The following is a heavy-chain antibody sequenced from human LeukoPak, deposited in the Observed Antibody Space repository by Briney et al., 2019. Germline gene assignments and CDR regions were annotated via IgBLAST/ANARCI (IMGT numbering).Heavy chain of an antibody. CDR3: AKSFAGEQQLVLDY. CDR1: GFTFSSYA. J-gene: IGHJ4*02. V-gene: IGHV3-23*01. Sequence: GGSLTLSCAASGFTFSSYAMSWVRQAPGKGLEWVSAISGSGGSTYYADSVKGRFTIPRDNSKNTLYLQMNSLRAEDTAVYYCAKSFAGEQQLVLDYWGQGTLVTVSS. CDR2: ISGSGGST. D-gene: IGHD6-13*01.